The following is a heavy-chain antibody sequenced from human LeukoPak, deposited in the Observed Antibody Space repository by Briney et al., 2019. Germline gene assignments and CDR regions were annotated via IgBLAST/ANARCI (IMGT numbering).Heavy chain of an antibody. D-gene: IGHD3-10*01. V-gene: IGHV3-64*01. Sequence: GGSLRLSCAASGFTFSSFPMHWVRQVPGKGLEYVSAISSTGETSYYANSVKDRFTISRDNSKNTLYLQMGSLRAEDMAVYYRARVMSGSGSKYFDYWGQGTLVTVSS. CDR2: ISSTGETS. J-gene: IGHJ4*02. CDR1: GFTFSSFP. CDR3: ARVMSGSGSKYFDY.